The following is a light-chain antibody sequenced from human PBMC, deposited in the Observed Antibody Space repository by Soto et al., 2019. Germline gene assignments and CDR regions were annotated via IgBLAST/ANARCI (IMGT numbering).Light chain of an antibody. CDR3: SSYTGSSTLVV. CDR2: EVS. J-gene: IGLJ2*01. CDR1: SSDVGAYKY. V-gene: IGLV2-14*01. Sequence: QSGLTQPASVSGSPGQSITISCTGTSSDVGAYKYVSWYQQHPGKAPKLMIYEVSNRPSGISNRFSGSKSGNTASLTISGLQAEDEADYYCSSYTGSSTLVVFGGGTKVTVL.